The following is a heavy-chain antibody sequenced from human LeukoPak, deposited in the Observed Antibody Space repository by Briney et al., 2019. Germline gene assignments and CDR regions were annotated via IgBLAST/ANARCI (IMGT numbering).Heavy chain of an antibody. J-gene: IGHJ4*02. CDR1: VVIFRNTC. V-gene: IGHV3-48*04. CDR2: ISSSGLTI. CDR3: ALDPYLDY. Sequence: GGSLRRSYAASVVIFRNTCMNSVRQAPGKGLEWVSYISSSGLTIDYADSVKGRFTISRDNAKNSLYLQMNSLGAEDSAVYYCALDPYLDYWGQGTLVTVSS.